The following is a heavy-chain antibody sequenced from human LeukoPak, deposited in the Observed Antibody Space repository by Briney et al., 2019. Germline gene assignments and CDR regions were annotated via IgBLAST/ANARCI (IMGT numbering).Heavy chain of an antibody. CDR2: IYTSGST. J-gene: IGHJ4*02. CDR3: ARHRRWSRNRVFDY. D-gene: IGHD1-26*01. Sequence: PSETLSLTCTVSGGSISSYYWSWIRQPPGKGLEWIGYIYTSGSTNYNPSLKSRVTISVDTSKNQFSLKLSSVTAANTAVYYCARHRRWSRNRVFDYWGQGTLVTVSS. V-gene: IGHV4-4*09. CDR1: GGSISSYY.